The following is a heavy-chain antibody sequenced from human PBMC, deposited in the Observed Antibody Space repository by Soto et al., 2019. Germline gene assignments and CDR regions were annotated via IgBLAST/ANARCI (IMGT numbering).Heavy chain of an antibody. J-gene: IGHJ3*02. D-gene: IGHD3-3*01. Sequence: QVQLQESGPGLVKPSETLSLTCTVSGGSISSYYWSWIRQPAGKGLEWIGLIYTSGSTNYNPSLKSRVTMSVETSKNQFSLKLSSVTASDTAVYYCAREPQYYDCWSGYYDDAFDIWGQGTMVTVSS. V-gene: IGHV4-4*07. CDR3: AREPQYYDCWSGYYDDAFDI. CDR1: GGSISSYY. CDR2: IYTSGST.